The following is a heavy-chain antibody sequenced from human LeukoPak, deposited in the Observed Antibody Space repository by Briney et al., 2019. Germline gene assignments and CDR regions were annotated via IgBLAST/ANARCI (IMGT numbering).Heavy chain of an antibody. CDR3: ARLLGSFY. V-gene: IGHV3-7*05. Sequence: AGGSLRLSCAASGFTLSYDWMTWVRQAPGKGLEWVANIRGDGSETYYMDSVKGRFTISRDNAKNSLYLQMNSLRAEDTAVYFCARLLGSFYWGQGTLVTVSS. CDR2: IRGDGSET. D-gene: IGHD3-10*01. J-gene: IGHJ4*02. CDR1: GFTLSYDW.